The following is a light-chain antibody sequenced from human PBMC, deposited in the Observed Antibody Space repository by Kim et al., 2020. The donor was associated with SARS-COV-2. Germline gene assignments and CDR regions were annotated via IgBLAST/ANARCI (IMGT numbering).Light chain of an antibody. Sequence: SGSPGQKASITGSGDKLGDKYASWYQQKPGQSPVLVIYQDSKRPSGIPERFSGSNSGNTATLTIGGTQAMDEADYYCQAWDSSTGVFGGGTQLTVL. CDR3: QAWDSSTGV. V-gene: IGLV3-1*01. J-gene: IGLJ2*01. CDR1: KLGDKY. CDR2: QDS.